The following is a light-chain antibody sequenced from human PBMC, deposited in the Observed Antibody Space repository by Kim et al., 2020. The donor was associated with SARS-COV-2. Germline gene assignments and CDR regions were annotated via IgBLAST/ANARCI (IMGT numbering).Light chain of an antibody. V-gene: IGKV3-15*01. Sequence: PEAPGERATLACRASQSINSNLCWYQQKPDQAPRVIIDEASARAASILVRCSGSGAGTEFNITIRSVQSDDFASYYCQQRHYWRAFGQGTRLEIK. CDR3: QQRHYWRA. CDR1: QSINSN. J-gene: IGKJ5*01. CDR2: EAS.